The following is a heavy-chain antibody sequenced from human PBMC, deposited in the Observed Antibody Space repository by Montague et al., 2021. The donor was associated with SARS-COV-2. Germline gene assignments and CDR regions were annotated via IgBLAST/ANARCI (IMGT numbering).Heavy chain of an antibody. CDR2: IKQDGSEK. V-gene: IGHV3-7*01. CDR1: GFTFSSYW. CDR3: ARVQRTTGTTRPGTYYYYYYGMDV. D-gene: IGHD1-1*01. J-gene: IGHJ6*02. Sequence: SRRLSCAASGFTFSSYWMSWVRQAPGKGLEWVANIKQDGSEKYYVDSVKGRFTISRDNAKNSLYLQMNSLRAEDTAVYYCARVQRTTGTTRPGTYYYYYYGMDVWGQGTTVTVSS.